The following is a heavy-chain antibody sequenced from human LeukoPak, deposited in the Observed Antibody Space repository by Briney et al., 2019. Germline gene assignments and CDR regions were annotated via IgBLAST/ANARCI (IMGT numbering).Heavy chain of an antibody. CDR2: ISSSGSTI. CDR1: GFTFSSYE. V-gene: IGHV3-48*03. CDR3: AREYWDYYDSSGYLDY. Sequence: PGGSLRLSCAASGFTFSSYEMNWVRQAPGKGLEWVSYISSSGSTIYYADSVKGRFTISRDNAKNSLYLQMNSLRAEDTAVYYCAREYWDYYDSSGYLDYWGQGTLVTVSS. J-gene: IGHJ4*02. D-gene: IGHD3-22*01.